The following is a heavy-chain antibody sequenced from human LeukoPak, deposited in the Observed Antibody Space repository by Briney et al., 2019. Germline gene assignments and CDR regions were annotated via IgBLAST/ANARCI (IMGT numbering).Heavy chain of an antibody. CDR2: IYSGGST. Sequence: LPGGSLRLSCAASGFTVSSNYMSWVRQAPGKGLEWVSVIYSGGSTYCADSVKGRFTISRDNSKNTLYLQMNSLRAEDTAVYYCANGPWLMRAKLLDYWGQGTLVTVSS. D-gene: IGHD3-16*01. CDR3: ANGPWLMRAKLLDY. CDR1: GFTVSSNY. V-gene: IGHV3-53*01. J-gene: IGHJ4*02.